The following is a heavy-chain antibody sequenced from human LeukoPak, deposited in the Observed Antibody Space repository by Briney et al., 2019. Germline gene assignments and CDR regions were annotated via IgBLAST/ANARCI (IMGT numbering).Heavy chain of an antibody. J-gene: IGHJ4*02. CDR1: GFTFSSYA. CDR2: ISGSGGST. V-gene: IGHV3-23*01. Sequence: EGSLRLSCAASGFTFSSYAMSWVRQAPGKGLEWVSAISGSGGSTYYADSVKGRFTISRDNSKNTLYLQMNSLRAEDTVVYYCAKGYYDSSGGLGYWGQGTLVTASS. CDR3: AKGYYDSSGGLGY. D-gene: IGHD3-22*01.